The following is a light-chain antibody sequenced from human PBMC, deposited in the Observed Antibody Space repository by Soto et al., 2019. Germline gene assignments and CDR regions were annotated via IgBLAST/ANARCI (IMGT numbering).Light chain of an antibody. CDR1: QSVSSN. Sequence: ILMTQSPGTLSVSPGERATLSCRASQSVSSNLAWYQQRPGQPPRLLIYDASTRANGISARFSGSGSGTEFTLTISSLQSEDFVVYYCQQYNNWPTWTFGQGTKVEIK. CDR2: DAS. V-gene: IGKV3-15*01. CDR3: QQYNNWPTWT. J-gene: IGKJ1*01.